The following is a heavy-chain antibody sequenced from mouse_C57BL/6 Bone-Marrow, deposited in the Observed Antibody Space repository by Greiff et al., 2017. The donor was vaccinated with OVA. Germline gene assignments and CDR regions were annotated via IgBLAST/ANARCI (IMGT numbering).Heavy chain of an antibody. Sequence: EVQLQQSGPELVKPGASVKIPCKASGYTFTDYNMDWVKQSHGKSLEWIGDINPNNGGTIYNQKFKGKATLTVDKSSSTAYMELRSLTSEDTAVYYCARGGWLRRNYAMDYWGQGTSVTVSS. CDR3: ARGGWLRRNYAMDY. J-gene: IGHJ4*01. D-gene: IGHD2-2*01. V-gene: IGHV1-18*01. CDR2: INPNNGGT. CDR1: GYTFTDYN.